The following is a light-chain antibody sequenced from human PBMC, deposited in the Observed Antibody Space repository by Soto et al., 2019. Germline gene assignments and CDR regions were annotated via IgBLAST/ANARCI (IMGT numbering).Light chain of an antibody. CDR3: SSYTTVFTYV. J-gene: IGLJ1*01. CDR1: SSDVGGYNY. Sequence: QSALTQPASVSGSPGQSITISCTGSSSDVGGYNYVSWYQHHPGKAPKLMIYEVTNRPSGVSNRFSGSKSGDTASLTISGVQPEDEADYYCSSYTTVFTYVFGTGTKVTVL. CDR2: EVT. V-gene: IGLV2-14*01.